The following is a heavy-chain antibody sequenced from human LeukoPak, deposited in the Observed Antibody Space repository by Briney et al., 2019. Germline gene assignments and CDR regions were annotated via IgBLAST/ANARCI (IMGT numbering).Heavy chain of an antibody. J-gene: IGHJ4*01. D-gene: IGHD5-18*01. CDR3: ASGYSYGRLFDN. V-gene: IGHV4-59*01. Sequence: SETLSLTCTVSGGAISSYYWSWLRQPPGKGLEWIGYIYYSGSANSNPSLKSRVTISVDTSKKQFSLKLISVTAADTAVYYCASGYSYGRLFDNWGQGTLVTVSS. CDR1: GGAISSYY. CDR2: IYYSGSA.